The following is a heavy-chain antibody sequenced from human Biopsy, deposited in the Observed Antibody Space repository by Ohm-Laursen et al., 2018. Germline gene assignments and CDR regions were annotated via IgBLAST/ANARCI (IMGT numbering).Heavy chain of an antibody. CDR1: GYTLAGFD. CDR2: ISANSGNT. Sequence: ASVKVSCKASGYTLAGFDVGWVRQAPGQGLEWMGWISANSGNTNYAQKFQGRVTMTADTSTSTAYMELRSLTSDDTAIYYCARGMAVAVTLYYFDYWGQGSLLTVSS. V-gene: IGHV1-18*01. CDR3: ARGMAVAVTLYYFDY. J-gene: IGHJ4*02. D-gene: IGHD6-19*01.